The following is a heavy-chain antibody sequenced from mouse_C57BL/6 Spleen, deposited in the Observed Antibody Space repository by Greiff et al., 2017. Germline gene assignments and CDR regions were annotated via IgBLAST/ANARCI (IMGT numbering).Heavy chain of an antibody. CDR1: GYSFTGYY. D-gene: IGHD2-5*01. CDR2: INPSTGGT. J-gene: IGHJ3*01. Sequence: VQLQQSGPELVKPGASVKISCKASGYSFTGYYMNWVKQSPEKSLEWIGEINPSTGGTTYNQKFKAKATLTVDKSSSTAYMQLKSLTSEDSAVYFCARADYSNSWFAYWGQGTLVTVSA. V-gene: IGHV1-42*01. CDR3: ARADYSNSWFAY.